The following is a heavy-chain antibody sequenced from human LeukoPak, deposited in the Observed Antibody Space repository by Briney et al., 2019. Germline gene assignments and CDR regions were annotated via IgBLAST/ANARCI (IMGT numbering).Heavy chain of an antibody. D-gene: IGHD2-2*01. V-gene: IGHV1-2*06. CDR2: INPNSGGT. J-gene: IGHJ4*02. Sequence: ASVKVSCKASGYTFINYNMHWVRQAPGQGLEWMGRINPNSGGTNYAQKFQGRVTMTRDTSITTAYMELSSLRSDDTAVYYCARGPPTLGYCTSTSCLLDYWGQGTLVTVSS. CDR1: GYTFINYN. CDR3: ARGPPTLGYCTSTSCLLDY.